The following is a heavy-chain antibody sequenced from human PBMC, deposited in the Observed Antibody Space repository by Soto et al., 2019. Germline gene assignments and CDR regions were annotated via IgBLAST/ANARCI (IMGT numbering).Heavy chain of an antibody. CDR3: ARHKWGPTSVSVVPAARITEDWFDP. CDR1: GGSISSSSYY. J-gene: IGHJ5*02. D-gene: IGHD2-2*01. CDR2: IYYSGST. V-gene: IGHV4-39*01. Sequence: SETLSLTCTVSGGSISSSSYYWGWIRQPPGKGLEWIGSIYYSGSTYYNPSLKSRVTISVDTSKNQFSLKLSSVTAADTAVYYCARHKWGPTSVSVVPAARITEDWFDPWGQGTLVTVSS.